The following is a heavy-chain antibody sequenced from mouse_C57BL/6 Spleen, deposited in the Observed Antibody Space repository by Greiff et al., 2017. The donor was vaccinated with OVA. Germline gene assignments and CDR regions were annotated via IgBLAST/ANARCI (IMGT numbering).Heavy chain of an antibody. D-gene: IGHD1-1*01. Sequence: QVQLQQSGPELVKPGASVKLSCKASGYTFTSYDINWVKQRPGQGLEWIGWIYPRDGSNKYNEKLKGNATLTVDTSSRTAYMELHSLTSEASAVYFCARIPSITTVVAKRYFDVWGTGTTVTVSS. V-gene: IGHV1-85*01. CDR3: ARIPSITTVVAKRYFDV. CDR2: IYPRDGSN. CDR1: GYTFTSYD. J-gene: IGHJ1*03.